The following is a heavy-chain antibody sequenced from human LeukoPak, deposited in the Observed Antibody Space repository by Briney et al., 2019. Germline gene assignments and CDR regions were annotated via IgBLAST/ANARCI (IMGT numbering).Heavy chain of an antibody. Sequence: SETLSLTCTVSGGSISNYYWSWIRQPPGKGLEWIGYIYYTGSTYYNPSLKSRVTISVDTSKNQFSLKLSSVTAADTAVYYCARDIHYYGSGSYNTRFDPWGQGTLVTVSS. J-gene: IGHJ5*02. V-gene: IGHV4-59*12. CDR2: IYYTGST. CDR1: GGSISNYY. D-gene: IGHD3-10*01. CDR3: ARDIHYYGSGSYNTRFDP.